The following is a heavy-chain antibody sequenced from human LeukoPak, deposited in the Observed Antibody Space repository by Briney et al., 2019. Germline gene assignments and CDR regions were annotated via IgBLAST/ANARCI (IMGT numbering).Heavy chain of an antibody. CDR3: ARSPYCSGGSCYYFDY. D-gene: IGHD2-15*01. V-gene: IGHV3-33*01. Sequence: PGGSLRLSCAASGFTFSSYGVHWVRQAPGKGLEWVAVIWYDGSNKYYADSVKGRFTISRDNSKNTLYLQMNSLRAEDTAVYYCARSPYCSGGSCYYFDYWGQGTLVTVSS. CDR1: GFTFSSYG. CDR2: IWYDGSNK. J-gene: IGHJ4*02.